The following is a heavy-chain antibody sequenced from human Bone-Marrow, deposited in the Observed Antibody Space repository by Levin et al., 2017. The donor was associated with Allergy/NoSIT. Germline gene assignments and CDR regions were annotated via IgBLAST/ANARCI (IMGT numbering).Heavy chain of an antibody. D-gene: IGHD4-11*01. CDR2: IYTGSST. J-gene: IGHJ6*02. CDR1: GFAVSSSY. Sequence: SCAASGFAVSSSYMSWVRQAPGKGLEWVSVIYTGSSTYYADSVKGRFTISRDNSRNTVFLQMDSLRAEDTAVYYCTRDPVTTSGYGMDVWGQGTTVTVSS. CDR3: TRDPVTTSGYGMDV. V-gene: IGHV3-53*01.